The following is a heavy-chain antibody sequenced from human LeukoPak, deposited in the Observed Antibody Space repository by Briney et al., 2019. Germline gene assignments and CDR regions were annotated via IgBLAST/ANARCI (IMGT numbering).Heavy chain of an antibody. CDR2: ISSSSSYI. D-gene: IGHD3-22*01. CDR3: ARACVNYYDSSGYCTTPGAFDI. Sequence: PGGSLRLSCAASGFTFSSYSMNWVRQAPGKGLEWVSSISSSSSYIYYADSVKGRFTISRDNAKNSLCLQMNSLRAEDTAVYYCARACVNYYDSSGYCTTPGAFDIWGQGTMVTVSS. V-gene: IGHV3-21*01. CDR1: GFTFSSYS. J-gene: IGHJ3*02.